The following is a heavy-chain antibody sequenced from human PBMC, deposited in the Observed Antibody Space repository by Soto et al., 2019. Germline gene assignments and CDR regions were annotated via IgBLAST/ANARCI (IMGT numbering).Heavy chain of an antibody. J-gene: IGHJ4*02. Sequence: PSETLSLTCTVSGGSISSGDYYWSWIRQPPGKGLEWIGYIYYSGSTYYNPSLKSRVTVSVDTSKNQLSLKLTSVTAADTAIYYCARGRYGDSVRGGFPSRGQGTLVTVSS. CDR1: GGSISSGDYY. V-gene: IGHV4-30-4*01. CDR3: ARGRYGDSVRGGFPS. D-gene: IGHD4-17*01. CDR2: IYYSGST.